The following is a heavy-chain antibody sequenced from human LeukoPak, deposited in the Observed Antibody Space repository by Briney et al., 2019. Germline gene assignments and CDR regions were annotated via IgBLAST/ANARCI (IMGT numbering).Heavy chain of an antibody. Sequence: SEALSLTCTVSGGSISSYYWSWIRQPPGKGLEWIWYIYYSGSTNYNPSLKSRVTISVDTSKNQFSLKLSSVTAADTAVYYCARGRSSMVRGYYYYMDVWGKGTTVTISS. CDR1: GGSISSYY. V-gene: IGHV4-59*01. D-gene: IGHD3-10*01. J-gene: IGHJ6*03. CDR3: ARGRSSMVRGYYYYMDV. CDR2: IYYSGST.